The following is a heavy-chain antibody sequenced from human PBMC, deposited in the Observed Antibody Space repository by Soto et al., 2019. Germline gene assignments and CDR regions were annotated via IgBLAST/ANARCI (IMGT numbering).Heavy chain of an antibody. CDR3: ARSGRSFAGAV. J-gene: IGHJ4*02. Sequence: SETLSLTCTVSGASMSDYYGSWIRRSPGKGLEHIGYLHYSGSDNYNPSLKSRVTISMDRSRNQFSLRLSSVTAADTAIYYCARSGRSFAGAVWGQGIPVTAPQ. V-gene: IGHV4-59*01. D-gene: IGHD3-16*01. CDR2: LHYSGSD. CDR1: GASMSDYY.